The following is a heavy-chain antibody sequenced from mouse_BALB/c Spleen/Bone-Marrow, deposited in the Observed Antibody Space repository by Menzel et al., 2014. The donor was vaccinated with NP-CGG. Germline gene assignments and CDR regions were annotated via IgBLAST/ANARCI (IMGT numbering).Heavy chain of an antibody. Sequence: VKLVESGAELVKPGASVKLSCKASGYTFTSYYMYWVKQRPGQGLEWIGEINPSNGGTNFNEKFKSKATLTVDKSSSTAYVQLSSLTSEDSAVYYCTRSTMITYFDYWGQGTTLTVSS. CDR1: GYTFTSYY. V-gene: IGHV1S81*02. CDR3: TRSTMITYFDY. CDR2: INPSNGGT. D-gene: IGHD2-4*01. J-gene: IGHJ2*01.